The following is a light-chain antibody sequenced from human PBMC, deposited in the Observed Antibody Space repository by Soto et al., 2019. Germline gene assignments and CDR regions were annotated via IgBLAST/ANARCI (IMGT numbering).Light chain of an antibody. CDR2: AIS. Sequence: EIVMTQSPATLSVSPGERATLSCRSSETVYDRQLAWYQQRAGQAPRLLIYAISTRAAGIPDRFSGSGSGTDFTLTISRLEPEDFAVYYCQQYGSSPLTFGGGTKVDI. CDR1: ETVYDRQ. J-gene: IGKJ4*01. V-gene: IGKV3-20*01. CDR3: QQYGSSPLT.